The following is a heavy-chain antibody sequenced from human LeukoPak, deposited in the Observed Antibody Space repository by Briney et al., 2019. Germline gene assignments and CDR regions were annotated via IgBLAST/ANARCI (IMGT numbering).Heavy chain of an antibody. V-gene: IGHV4-59*01. J-gene: IGHJ4*02. D-gene: IGHD3-16*01. CDR1: GGSFSTYY. Sequence: SETLSLTCTVSGGSFSTYYWSWIRQPPGKGLEWVGYIYYSGSTDYNPSLKSRVTMSLDTSKNQFSLNLNSVTAADTAVYYCARAVITFGAAVAKGFDCWGQGALVTVSS. CDR2: IYYSGST. CDR3: ARAVITFGAAVAKGFDC.